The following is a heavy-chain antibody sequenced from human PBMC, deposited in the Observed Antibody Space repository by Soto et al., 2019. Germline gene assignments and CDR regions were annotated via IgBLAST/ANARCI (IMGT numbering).Heavy chain of an antibody. CDR1: GFMFDDYG. CDR3: AKGTTVFGVSDYYSYMDV. CDR2: ISARGETI. V-gene: IGHV3-9*01. Sequence: LELVESGGGWTQPGRALTLTCAASGFMFDDYGMHWVRQFPGKGLEWVAGISARGETIDYADSVKGRFTISRDDAKDSLSLQMTNLKAEDTAVYFCAKGTTVFGVSDYYSYMDVWGGGTTVTVSS. D-gene: IGHD3-3*01. J-gene: IGHJ6*03.